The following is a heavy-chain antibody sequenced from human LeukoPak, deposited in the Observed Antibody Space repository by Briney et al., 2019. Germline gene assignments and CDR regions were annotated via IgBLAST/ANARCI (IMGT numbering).Heavy chain of an antibody. CDR1: GFTFSDYY. J-gene: IGHJ3*02. CDR3: AKDDCSGGSCYSSGNDAFDI. V-gene: IGHV3-11*05. CDR2: ISSSSSYT. Sequence: GGSLRLSCAASGFTFSDYYMSWIRQAPGKGLEWVSYISSSSSYTNYADSVKGRFTISRDNSKNTLYLQMSSLRAEDTAVYYCAKDDCSGGSCYSSGNDAFDIWGQGTMVTVSS. D-gene: IGHD2-15*01.